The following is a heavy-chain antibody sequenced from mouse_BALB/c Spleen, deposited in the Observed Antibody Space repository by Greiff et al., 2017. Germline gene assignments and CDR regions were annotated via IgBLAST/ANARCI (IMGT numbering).Heavy chain of an antibody. V-gene: IGHV5-9-4*01. CDR3: ARRETTMITSYAMDY. D-gene: IGHD2-4*01. J-gene: IGHJ4*01. CDR1: GFTFSSYA. CDR2: ISSGGSYT. Sequence: EVQGVESGGGLVKPGGSLKLSCAASGFTFSSYAMSWVRQSPEKRLEWVAEISSGGSYTYYPDTVTGRFTISRDNAKNTLYLEMSSLRSEDTAMYYCARRETTMITSYAMDYWGQGTSVTVSS.